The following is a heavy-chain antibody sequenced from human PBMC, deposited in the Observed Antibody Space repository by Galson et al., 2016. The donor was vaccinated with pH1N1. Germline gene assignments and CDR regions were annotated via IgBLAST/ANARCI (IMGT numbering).Heavy chain of an antibody. V-gene: IGHV3-21*01. D-gene: IGHD3-16*01. Sequence: SLRLSCAASGFTFSTYKMNWVRQAPGKGLEWVSSISSRGTYTHYADSVTGRITISRDNPNNSLYLQIYSLRAEDTAMYYCARDGARLGAHNAFDIWGQGTMVTVSS. CDR3: ARDGARLGAHNAFDI. J-gene: IGHJ3*02. CDR1: GFTFSTYK. CDR2: ISSRGTYT.